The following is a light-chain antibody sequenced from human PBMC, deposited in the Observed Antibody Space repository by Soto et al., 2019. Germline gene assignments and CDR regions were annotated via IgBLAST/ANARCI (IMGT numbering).Light chain of an antibody. V-gene: IGLV3-21*04. CDR2: YDS. Sequence: SYELTQPPSVSVAPGKTARITCGGNNIGSKSVHWYQQKPGQAPVLVIYYDSDRPSGIPERFSGSNSVNTATLTISRVEAGDEADYYCQVWDSSSDPVVFGGGTKLTVL. J-gene: IGLJ2*01. CDR3: QVWDSSSDPVV. CDR1: NIGSKS.